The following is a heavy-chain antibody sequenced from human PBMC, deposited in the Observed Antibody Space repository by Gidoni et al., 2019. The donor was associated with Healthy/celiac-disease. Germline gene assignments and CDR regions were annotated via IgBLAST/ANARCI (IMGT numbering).Heavy chain of an antibody. Sequence: QVQLQQWGAGLLKPSETLSLTCAVYVGSFSGYYWSWIRQPPGKGLEWIGEINHSGSTNYHPSLKSRVTISVDTSKNQFSLKLSSVTAADTAVYYCARDGYCSGGGHVRVCWFDPWGQGTLVTVSS. D-gene: IGHD2-15*01. CDR3: ARDGYCSGGGHVRVCWFDP. CDR2: INHSGST. J-gene: IGHJ5*02. V-gene: IGHV4-34*01. CDR1: VGSFSGYY.